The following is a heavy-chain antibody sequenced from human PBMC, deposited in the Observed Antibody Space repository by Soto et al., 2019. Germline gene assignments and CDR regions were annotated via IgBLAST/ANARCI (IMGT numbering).Heavy chain of an antibody. J-gene: IGHJ3*02. Sequence: HPGGSLRLSCAASGFTFSSYDMHWVRQATGKGLEWVSAIGTAGDTYYPGSVKGRFTISRENAKNSLYLQMNSLRAGDTAVYYCARGVRSHDAFDIWGQGTMVTVSS. CDR3: ARGVRSHDAFDI. CDR2: IGTAGDT. V-gene: IGHV3-13*01. CDR1: GFTFSSYD. D-gene: IGHD4-17*01.